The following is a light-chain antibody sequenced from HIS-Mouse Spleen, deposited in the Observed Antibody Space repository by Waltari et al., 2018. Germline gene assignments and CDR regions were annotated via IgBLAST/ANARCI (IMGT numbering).Light chain of an antibody. CDR3: AAWDDSLSGVV. CDR1: SPHIGSNY. Sequence: QSVLTQPPSASGTPGQRVTISCSGSSPHIGSNYVYWYQHLPGTAPKRLISRNNQRPSGVPDRFSGSKSGTSASLAISGLRSEDEADYYCAAWDDSLSGVVFGGGTKLTVL. J-gene: IGLJ2*01. CDR2: RNN. V-gene: IGLV1-47*01.